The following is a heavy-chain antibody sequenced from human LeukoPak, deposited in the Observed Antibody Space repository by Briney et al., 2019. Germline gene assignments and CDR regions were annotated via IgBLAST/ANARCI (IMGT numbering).Heavy chain of an antibody. CDR3: ARGRSDHYLRYFDWLLFWFDP. CDR1: GYTFTSYD. D-gene: IGHD3-9*01. V-gene: IGHV1-8*01. Sequence: ASVKVSCKASGYTFTSYDINWVRQATGQGLAWMGWMNPNSGNTGYAQKFQGRVTMTRNTSISTAYMELSRLRSDDTAVYYCARGRSDHYLRYFDWLLFWFDPWGQGTLVTVSS. J-gene: IGHJ5*02. CDR2: MNPNSGNT.